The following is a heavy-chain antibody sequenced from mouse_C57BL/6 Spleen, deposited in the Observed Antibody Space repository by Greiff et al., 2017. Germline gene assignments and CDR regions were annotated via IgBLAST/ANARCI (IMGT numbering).Heavy chain of an antibody. J-gene: IGHJ2*01. CDR3: SIDLTGIDY. V-gene: IGHV1-74*01. CDR2: IHPSDSDT. Sequence: QVQLQQPGAELVKPGASVKVSCKASGYTFTSYWMHWVKQRPGQGLEWIGRIHPSDSDTNYNQKFKGKATLPVAKSSRTAYMQLSSLTYEDAAVDDGSIDLTGIDYWGQGTTLTVSS. CDR1: GYTFTSYW. D-gene: IGHD4-1*01.